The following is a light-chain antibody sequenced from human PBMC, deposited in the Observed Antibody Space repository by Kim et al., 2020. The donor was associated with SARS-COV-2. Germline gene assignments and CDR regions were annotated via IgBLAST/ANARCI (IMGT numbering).Light chain of an antibody. CDR1: QSISGF. J-gene: IGKJ3*01. V-gene: IGKV3-11*01. Sequence: PGERASLSPRTSQSISGFLAWYQQKPGQAPRLLIYDVSNRATGIPDRFSGSGSGTDFTLTISSLEPEDFAVYYCQQRTNWPPIFTFGPGTKVDIK. CDR2: DVS. CDR3: QQRTNWPPIFT.